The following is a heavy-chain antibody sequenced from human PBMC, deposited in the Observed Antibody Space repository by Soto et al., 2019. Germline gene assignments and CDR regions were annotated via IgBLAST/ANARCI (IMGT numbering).Heavy chain of an antibody. D-gene: IGHD3-9*01. J-gene: IGHJ4*02. CDR3: ARGHYDILTGYYVNYFDY. V-gene: IGHV4-31*03. CDR1: GGSISSGGYY. Sequence: SETLSLTCTVSGGSISSGGYYWSWIRQHPGKGLEWIGYIYYSGSTYYNPSLKSRVIISVDTSKNQFSLKLSSVTAADTAVYYCARGHYDILTGYYVNYFDYWGQGTLVTVSS. CDR2: IYYSGST.